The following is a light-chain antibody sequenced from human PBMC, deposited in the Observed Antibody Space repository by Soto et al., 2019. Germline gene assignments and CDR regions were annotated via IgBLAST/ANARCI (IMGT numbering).Light chain of an antibody. CDR1: SSDVGGYNY. CDR3: SSYAGSYILR. CDR2: DVN. Sequence: QSALTQPRSVSGSPGQSVTISCTGTSSDVGGYNYVSWYQQHPGKVPKLMIFDVNKRPSGVPDRFSGSKSGNTASLTISGLQAEDEADYHFSSYAGSYILRFCGGTKLTVL. V-gene: IGLV2-11*01. J-gene: IGLJ2*01.